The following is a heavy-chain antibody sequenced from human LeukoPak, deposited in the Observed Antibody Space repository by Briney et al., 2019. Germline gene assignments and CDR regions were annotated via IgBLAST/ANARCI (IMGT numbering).Heavy chain of an antibody. V-gene: IGHV4-30-2*01. CDR1: GGSVSSGGYY. Sequence: SETLSLTCTVSGGSVSSGGYYWNWIRQPPGAGLEWLGYIYHSGGSYYNPSLESRVTISVDRSKNQFSLKLSSVTAADTAVYYCARAQGEYDFWSGFANLHVAFDIWGQGTMVTVSS. J-gene: IGHJ3*02. CDR2: IYHSGGS. CDR3: ARAQGEYDFWSGFANLHVAFDI. D-gene: IGHD3-3*01.